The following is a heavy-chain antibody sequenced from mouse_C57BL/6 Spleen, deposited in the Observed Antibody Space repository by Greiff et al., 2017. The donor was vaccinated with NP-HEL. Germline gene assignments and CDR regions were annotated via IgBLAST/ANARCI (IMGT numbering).Heavy chain of an antibody. CDR1: GYTFTDYY. J-gene: IGHJ1*03. CDR2: IYPGSGNT. V-gene: IGHV1-76*01. D-gene: IGHD2-3*01. CDR3: ARNGYYVGYFDV. Sequence: VQLQQSGAELVRPGASVKLSCKASGYTFTDYYINWVKQRPGQGLEWIARIYPGSGNTYYNEKFKGKATLTAEKSSSTAYMQLSSLTSEDSAVYFCARNGYYVGYFDVWGTGTTVTVSS.